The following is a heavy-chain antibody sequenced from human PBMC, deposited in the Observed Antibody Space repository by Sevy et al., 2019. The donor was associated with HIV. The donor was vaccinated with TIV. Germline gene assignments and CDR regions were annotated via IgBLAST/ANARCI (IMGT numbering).Heavy chain of an antibody. J-gene: IGHJ5*02. V-gene: IGHV3-7*03. CDR2: IKQDGSEK. CDR1: GFTFSSYW. D-gene: IGHD6-13*01. CDR3: ARDPSIAAAGNPLGGS. Sequence: GGSPRLSCAASGFTFSSYWMSWVRQAPGKGLEWVANIKQDGSEKYYVDSVKGRFTISRDNAKNSLYLQMNSLRAEDTAVYYCARDPSIAAAGNPLGGSWGQGTLVTVSS.